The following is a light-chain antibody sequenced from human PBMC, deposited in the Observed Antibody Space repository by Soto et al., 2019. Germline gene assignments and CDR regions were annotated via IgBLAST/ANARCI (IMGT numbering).Light chain of an antibody. CDR2: EVS. Sequence: QSALTQPPSASGSPGQSVTISCTGTSSDVGGYNYVSWYQQHPGKAPKLMIYEVSKWPSGVPDRFSGSKSGNTASLTVSGLQAEDEADYYCSSYAGSNNFVVGTGTKVTVL. V-gene: IGLV2-8*01. J-gene: IGLJ1*01. CDR1: SSDVGGYNY. CDR3: SSYAGSNNFV.